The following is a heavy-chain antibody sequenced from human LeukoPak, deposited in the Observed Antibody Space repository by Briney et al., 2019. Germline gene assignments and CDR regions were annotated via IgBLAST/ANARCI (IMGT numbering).Heavy chain of an antibody. D-gene: IGHD2-21*02. CDR1: GFTFSSYS. CDR3: ARALDLAYCGGDCYFWGSNYYYGMDV. CDR2: ISSSSSYI. J-gene: IGHJ6*02. V-gene: IGHV3-21*01. Sequence: GFLRLSCAASGFTFSSYSMNWVRQAPGKGLEWVSSISSSSSYIYYADSVKGRFTISRDNAKNSLYLQMNSLRAEDTAVYYCARALDLAYCGGDCYFWGSNYYYGMDVWGQGTTVTVSS.